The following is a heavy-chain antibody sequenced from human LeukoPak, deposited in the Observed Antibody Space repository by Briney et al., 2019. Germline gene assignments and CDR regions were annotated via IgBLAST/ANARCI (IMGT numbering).Heavy chain of an antibody. CDR2: INSASSYI. V-gene: IGHV3-48*02. D-gene: IGHD3-9*01. CDR3: ARGHGDGAWLIGY. J-gene: IGHJ4*02. CDR1: GFTFSSYS. Sequence: GGSLRLSCEVSGFTFSSYSMNWVRQAPGKGLEWLSFINSASSYIDYADSVKGRFSISRDNVKNSLHLQMNSLRDEDTAVYYCARGHGDGAWLIGYWGQGTLVTISS.